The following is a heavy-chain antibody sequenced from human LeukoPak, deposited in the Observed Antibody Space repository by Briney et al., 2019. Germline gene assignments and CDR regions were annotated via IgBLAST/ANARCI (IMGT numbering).Heavy chain of an antibody. Sequence: KPGGSLRLSCAASGFTFSHAWMTWVRQAPGKGLEWVGRIKRKTDGGTTDYAAPVKGRFTISRDDSKNTLYLQMNNLQTEDTAVYYCTTRTDSSGILGYWGQGTLVTVSP. J-gene: IGHJ4*02. V-gene: IGHV3-15*01. D-gene: IGHD4-23*01. CDR2: IKRKTDGGTT. CDR3: TTRTDSSGILGY. CDR1: GFTFSHAW.